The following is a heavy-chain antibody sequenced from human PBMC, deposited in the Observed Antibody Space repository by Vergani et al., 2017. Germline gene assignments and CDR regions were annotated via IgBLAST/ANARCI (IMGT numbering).Heavy chain of an antibody. CDR3: ARAKRGRLAVGATDS. J-gene: IGHJ4*02. D-gene: IGHD6-19*01. Sequence: QAQLVQSGSELKKPGASVKVSCKASGYSFNNYAIHWVRQATGQGLEWMGWINPTTGNPTYARAFTGRFVFSLDTSISTAYLQIGSLKAEDTAVYFCARAKRGRLAVGATDSWGQGTLLTVSS. CDR2: INPTTGNP. V-gene: IGHV7-4-1*01. CDR1: GYSFNNYA.